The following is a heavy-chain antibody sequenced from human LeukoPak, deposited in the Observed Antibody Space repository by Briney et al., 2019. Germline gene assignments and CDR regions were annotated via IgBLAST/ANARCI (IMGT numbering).Heavy chain of an antibody. CDR1: GGSFSGYY. V-gene: IGHV4-34*01. Sequence: KTSETLSLTCAVYGGSFSGYYWSWIRQPPGKGLEWIGEINHSGSTNYNPSLKSRVTISVDTSKNHFSLKLSSVTAADTAVYYCARLPMIVFRGFDCWGQGTLVTVSS. CDR2: INHSGST. CDR3: ARLPMIVFRGFDC. J-gene: IGHJ4*02. D-gene: IGHD3-22*01.